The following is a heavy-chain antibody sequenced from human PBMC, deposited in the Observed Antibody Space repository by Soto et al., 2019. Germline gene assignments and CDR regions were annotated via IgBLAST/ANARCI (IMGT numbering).Heavy chain of an antibody. CDR3: ARYHGHYSHGYCSGGSCPYAFDI. CDR1: GFTVSSNY. CDR2: IYSGGST. V-gene: IGHV3-53*04. Sequence: GGSLRLSCAASGFTVSSNYMSWVRQAPGKGLEWVSVIYSGGSTYYADSVKGRFTISRHNSKNTLYLQMNSLRAEDTAVYYCARYHGHYSHGYCSGGSCPYAFDIWGQGTMVTVSS. D-gene: IGHD2-15*01. J-gene: IGHJ3*02.